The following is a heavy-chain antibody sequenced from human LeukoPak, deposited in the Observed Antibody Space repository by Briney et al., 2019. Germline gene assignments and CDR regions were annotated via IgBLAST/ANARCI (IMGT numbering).Heavy chain of an antibody. J-gene: IGHJ4*02. Sequence: SETLSLTCTVSGGSISSYYWSWIRQPAGKGLEWIGRIYTSGSTNYNPSLKSRVTISVDTSKNQFSLKLSSVTAVYTAVYYCARERPGELRGNFDYWGQGTLVTVSS. D-gene: IGHD1-26*01. CDR3: ARERPGELRGNFDY. CDR1: GGSISSYY. CDR2: IYTSGST. V-gene: IGHV4-4*07.